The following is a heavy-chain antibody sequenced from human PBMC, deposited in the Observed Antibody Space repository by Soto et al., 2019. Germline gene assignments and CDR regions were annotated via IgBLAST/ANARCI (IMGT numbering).Heavy chain of an antibody. J-gene: IGHJ4*02. CDR1: GGSITSGTYY. CDR3: ARTWELDGSGWPFGY. Sequence: QQQLQESDPGLVKPSETLSLTCTVSGGSITSGTYYWAWIRQPPGKGLEWIGTIYYTGSTYYNPSLKSRVSISVDTSKIHFSLKLSSVTAADTAVYYCARTWELDGSGWPFGYWGQGTLVTVSS. V-gene: IGHV4-39*02. CDR2: IYYTGST. D-gene: IGHD6-19*01.